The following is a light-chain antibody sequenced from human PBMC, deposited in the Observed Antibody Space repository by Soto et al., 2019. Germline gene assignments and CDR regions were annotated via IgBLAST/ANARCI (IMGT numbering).Light chain of an antibody. J-gene: IGLJ2*01. CDR1: SSDVGGYNH. CDR3: CSYTSLSTVV. Sequence: QSVLTQPASVSGSPGQSITISCTGTSSDVGGYNHVSWYQHSPGKAPKLILFAVSDRPSGVSHRFSGSKSGNTASLAISGLQAEDEADYYCCSYTSLSTVVFGGGTKLTVL. V-gene: IGLV2-14*01. CDR2: AVS.